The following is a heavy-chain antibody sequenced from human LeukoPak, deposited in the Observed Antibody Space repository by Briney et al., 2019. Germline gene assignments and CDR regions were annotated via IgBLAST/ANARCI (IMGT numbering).Heavy chain of an antibody. V-gene: IGHV3-48*03. CDR2: MSGTGTTI. D-gene: IGHD1-26*01. Sequence: GGSLRLSCAAPGFTFRTYEMNWVRQAPGKGLEWISYMSGTGTTIFYADSVKGRFTISRDNARNSLYLQMNSLTAEDTAVYYCARDPYSGAYGNTYYYFMDVWGKGTTVTISS. CDR1: GFTFRTYE. CDR3: ARDPYSGAYGNTYYYFMDV. J-gene: IGHJ6*03.